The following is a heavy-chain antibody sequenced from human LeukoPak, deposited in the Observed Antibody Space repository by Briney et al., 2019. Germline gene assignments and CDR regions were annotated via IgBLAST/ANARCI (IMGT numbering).Heavy chain of an antibody. V-gene: IGHV3-48*03. CDR3: ARDWLRHYYYGMDV. D-gene: IGHD6-19*01. CDR2: ISTSGSTR. Sequence: GGSLRLSCAASGFTFSSYEMNWVRQAPGQGLEWVSYISTSGSTRYYADSVLGRFAISRDNAKNSVYLQMNSLRAEDTAVYYCARDWLRHYYYGMDVWGQGTTVTVSS. J-gene: IGHJ6*02. CDR1: GFTFSSYE.